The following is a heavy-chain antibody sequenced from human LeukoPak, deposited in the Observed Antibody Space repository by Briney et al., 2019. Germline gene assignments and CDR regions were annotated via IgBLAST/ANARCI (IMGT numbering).Heavy chain of an antibody. J-gene: IGHJ4*02. CDR2: IIPIFGTA. CDR3: ARGDYYDSSGYYYYFDY. CDR1: GGTFSSYA. Sequence: SVKVSCKASGGTFSSYAISWVRQAPGQGLEWMGGIIPIFGTANYAQKFQGRVTITADESTSTAYMELSSLRSEDTAVYYCARGDYYDSSGYYYYFDYWGQGTLVTVSS. V-gene: IGHV1-69*13. D-gene: IGHD3-22*01.